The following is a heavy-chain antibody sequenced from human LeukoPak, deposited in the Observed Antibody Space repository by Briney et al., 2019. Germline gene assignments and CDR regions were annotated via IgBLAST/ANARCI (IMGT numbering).Heavy chain of an antibody. V-gene: IGHV4-31*03. D-gene: IGHD6-6*01. J-gene: IGHJ6*03. CDR1: GGSISSGGYY. CDR2: IYYSGST. CDR3: AVYSSSSGNYYYMDV. Sequence: PSETLSLTCTVSGGSISSGGYYWSWIRQHPGKGLEWIGYIYYSGSTYYNPSLKSRVTISVDTSKNQFSLKLSSVTAADTAVYYCAVYSSSSGNYYYMDVWGKGTTVTVSS.